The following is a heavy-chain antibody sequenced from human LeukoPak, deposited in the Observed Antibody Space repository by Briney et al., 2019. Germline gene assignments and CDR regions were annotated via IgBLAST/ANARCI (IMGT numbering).Heavy chain of an antibody. J-gene: IGHJ4*02. CDR2: IYPTDSAT. Sequence: GESLKISCKDSGKSLSGNWIGWVRQMPGKGLEWMGIIYPTDSATRYGPSFQGQVTISVDDSITTSYLQWRSLKASDTGIYYCARSYNNYFQSWGQGTLVTVSS. CDR3: ARSYNNYFQS. CDR1: GKSLSGNW. V-gene: IGHV5-51*01. D-gene: IGHD5-24*01.